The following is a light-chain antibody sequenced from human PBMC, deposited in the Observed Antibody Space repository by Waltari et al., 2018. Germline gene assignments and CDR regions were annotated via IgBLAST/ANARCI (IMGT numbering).Light chain of an antibody. CDR2: DAS. CDR3: QQRGDWPIT. CDR1: QSVSSY. Sequence: TLSCRASQSVSSYLVWYQQKADQAPRLLIYDASKRATGIPARFSGSGSGTDFTLTISSLEPVDFAIYYCQQRGDWPITFGQGTRLETK. V-gene: IGKV3-11*01. J-gene: IGKJ5*01.